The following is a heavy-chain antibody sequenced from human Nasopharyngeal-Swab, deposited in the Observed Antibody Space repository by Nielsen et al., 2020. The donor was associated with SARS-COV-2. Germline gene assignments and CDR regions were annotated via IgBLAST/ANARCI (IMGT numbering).Heavy chain of an antibody. CDR2: TIPIFGTA. Sequence: SVKVSCKASGGTFSSYAISWVRQAPGQGLEWMGGTIPIFGTANYAQKFQGRVTITADESTSTAYMELSSLRSEDTAVYYCARDGSSWYRGWFDPWGQGTLVTVSS. J-gene: IGHJ5*02. CDR1: GGTFSSYA. CDR3: ARDGSSWYRGWFDP. D-gene: IGHD6-13*01. V-gene: IGHV1-69*13.